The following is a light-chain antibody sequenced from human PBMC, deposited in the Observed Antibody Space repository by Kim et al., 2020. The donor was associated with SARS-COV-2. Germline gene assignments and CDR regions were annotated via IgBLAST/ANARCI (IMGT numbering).Light chain of an antibody. CDR1: QGISNY. J-gene: IGKJ1*01. V-gene: IGKV1-27*01. CDR3: QKYDGAPWT. Sequence: DIHMTQSPSSLSASVGDRVTITCRASQGISNYVAWYQQKPGKPPKLLIYAASALQSGVPSRFSGSGSGTDFPLTISSLQPEDVATYYCQKYDGAPWTFGQGTKVDIK. CDR2: AAS.